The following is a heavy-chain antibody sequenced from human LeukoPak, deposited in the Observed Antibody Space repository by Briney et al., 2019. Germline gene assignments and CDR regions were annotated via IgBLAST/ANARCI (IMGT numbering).Heavy chain of an antibody. V-gene: IGHV3-7*01. CDR3: TRKVTGAYYYGEDDY. Sequence: GGSLRLSCAASGFTFSSYWMSWVRQAPGKGLEWVANIKQDGSEKYYVDSVKGRFTISRDNAKNSLYLQMNSLRAEDTAVYYCTRKVTGAYYYGEDDYWGQGTLVTVSS. CDR1: GFTFSSYW. J-gene: IGHJ4*02. D-gene: IGHD3-22*01. CDR2: IKQDGSEK.